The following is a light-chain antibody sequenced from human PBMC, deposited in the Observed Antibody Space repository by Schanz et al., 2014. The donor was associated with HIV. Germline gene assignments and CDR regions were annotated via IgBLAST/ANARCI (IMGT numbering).Light chain of an antibody. Sequence: EIVMTQSPATLSVSPGERATLSCRASQSVSSNLAWYQHKPGQAPRLLIYDTSGRATGIPDRFSGSGAGTDFTLTISRLEPEDFAVYYCQQYGVSPFTFGPGTTVDIK. CDR2: DTS. V-gene: IGKV3-20*01. J-gene: IGKJ3*01. CDR3: QQYGVSPFT. CDR1: QSVSSN.